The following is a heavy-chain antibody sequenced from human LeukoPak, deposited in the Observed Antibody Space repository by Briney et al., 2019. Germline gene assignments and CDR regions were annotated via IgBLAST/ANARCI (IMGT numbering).Heavy chain of an antibody. V-gene: IGHV4-39*01. D-gene: IGHD6-19*01. Sequence: PSETLSLTCTVSGGSISSSSYYWGWIRQPPGKGLEWIGSIYYSGITYYNPSLKSRVSISLDTSKNQFSLKLSSVTAADTAVYYCARVIAVAHFDYWGQGTLVTVSS. CDR1: GGSISSSSYY. CDR3: ARVIAVAHFDY. J-gene: IGHJ4*02. CDR2: IYYSGIT.